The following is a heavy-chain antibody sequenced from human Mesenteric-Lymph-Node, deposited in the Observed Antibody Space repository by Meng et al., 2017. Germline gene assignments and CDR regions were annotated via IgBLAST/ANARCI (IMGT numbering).Heavy chain of an antibody. V-gene: IGHV4-39*07. Sequence: SETLSLTCTVSTGSISSNYHWGWIRQPPGKGLECIGSVHHSGSAYYNPSLKSRVTMSRDTSKNHFSLELGSVTAADTAVYYCARGRITMVRGSIDYWGQGTLVTVSS. J-gene: IGHJ4*02. CDR1: TGSISSNYH. CDR3: ARGRITMVRGSIDY. CDR2: VHHSGSA. D-gene: IGHD3-10*01.